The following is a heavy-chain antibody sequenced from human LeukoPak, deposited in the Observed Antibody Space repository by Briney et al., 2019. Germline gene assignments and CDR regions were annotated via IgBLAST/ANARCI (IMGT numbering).Heavy chain of an antibody. CDR1: GFTFSDHY. Sequence: PGGSLRLSCAASGFTFSDHYMDWVRQAPGKGLEWIGTIYYSGSTYYNPSLKSRVTISVDASENHFSLRLSSVTAADTAVYYCARHDLPLTFDYWGQGSLVTVSS. CDR3: ARHDLPLTFDY. V-gene: IGHV4-39*01. J-gene: IGHJ4*02. CDR2: IYYSGST. D-gene: IGHD3/OR15-3a*01.